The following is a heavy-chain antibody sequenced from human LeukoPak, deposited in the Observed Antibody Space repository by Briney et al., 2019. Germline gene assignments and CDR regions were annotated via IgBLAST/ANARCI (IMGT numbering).Heavy chain of an antibody. J-gene: IGHJ4*02. V-gene: IGHV1-2*02. CDR1: GWTFGAES. D-gene: IGHD4-23*01. CDR3: ARYHYGGDSEFNY. Sequence: ASVKVSCKACGWTFGAESMYCGRQAPGQGLEWMGWINPNSGGTNYSQKFQGRVTMTRDTSISAAYMELSRLKSDDTDVYYCARYHYGGDSEFNYWGQGTLVAVSS. CDR2: INPNSGGT.